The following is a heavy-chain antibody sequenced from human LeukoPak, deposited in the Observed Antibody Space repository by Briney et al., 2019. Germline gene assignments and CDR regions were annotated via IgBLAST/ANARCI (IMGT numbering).Heavy chain of an antibody. V-gene: IGHV1-2*02. CDR2: INPNSGGT. CDR1: GYTFTGYY. CDR3: AREPRAQIAARGAFDI. J-gene: IGHJ3*02. Sequence: ASVKVSCKASGYTFTGYYMHWVRQAPGQGLEWMGWINPNSGGTNYAQKFQGRVTMTRDTSISTAYMELSRLRSDDTAVYYCAREPRAQIAARGAFDIWGQGTMVTVSS. D-gene: IGHD6-6*01.